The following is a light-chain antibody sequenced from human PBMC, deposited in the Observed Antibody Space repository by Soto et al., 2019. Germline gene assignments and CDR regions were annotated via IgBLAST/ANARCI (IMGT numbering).Light chain of an antibody. J-gene: IGKJ1*01. CDR3: QQYNNWPRT. Sequence: EVVMTQSPATLSVSPGERATLSCRASQNVDSNYLAWYQQKPGQAPRIILFGASGRATGIPDRFSGSGSGTDFTLTISRLEPEDFAVYYCQQYNNWPRTFGQGTKMDIK. CDR1: QNVDSNY. V-gene: IGKV3D-20*02. CDR2: GAS.